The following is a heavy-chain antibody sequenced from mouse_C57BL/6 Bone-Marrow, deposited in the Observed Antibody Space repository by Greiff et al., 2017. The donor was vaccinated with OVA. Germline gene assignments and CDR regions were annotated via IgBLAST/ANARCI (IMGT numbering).Heavy chain of an antibody. Sequence: VQLQQSGPELVKPGASVKMSCKASGYTFTDYNMHWVKQSPGKSLEWIGYINPNNGGTSNNQKFYGKATLTVNKSSSTANMEVRSLTSEDSAVYYCAKPWDFRYVDVWGTGTTVTVSS. J-gene: IGHJ1*03. V-gene: IGHV1-22*01. CDR3: AKPWDFRYVDV. D-gene: IGHD4-1*01. CDR1: GYTFTDYN. CDR2: INPNNGGT.